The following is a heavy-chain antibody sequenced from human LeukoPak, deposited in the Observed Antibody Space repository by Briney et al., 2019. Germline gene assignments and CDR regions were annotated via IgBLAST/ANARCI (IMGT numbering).Heavy chain of an antibody. J-gene: IGHJ6*02. CDR3: ARFGSVPSYYYYGMDV. CDR1: GYTFTSYG. V-gene: IGHV1-18*01. D-gene: IGHD3-10*01. Sequence: VASVKVSCKASGYTFTSYGISWVRQAPGQGLEWMGWISAYNGNTNYAQKLQGRVTMTTDTSTSTAYMELRSLRFDDTAVYYCARFGSVPSYYYYGMDVWGQGTTVTVSS. CDR2: ISAYNGNT.